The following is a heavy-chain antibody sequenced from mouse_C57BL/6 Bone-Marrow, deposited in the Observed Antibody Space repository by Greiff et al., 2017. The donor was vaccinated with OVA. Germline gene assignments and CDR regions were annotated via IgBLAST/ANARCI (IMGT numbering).Heavy chain of an antibody. CDR3: TRSVGRGFAY. Sequence: QVQLQQSGAELVRPGASVTLSCKASGYTFTDYEMHWVKQTPVHGLEWIGAIDPETGGTAYNQKFKGKAIPTADKSSSIAYMELRSLTSEDSAVYYCTRSVGRGFAYWGQGTLVTVSA. CDR1: GYTFTDYE. D-gene: IGHD4-1*01. J-gene: IGHJ3*01. CDR2: IDPETGGT. V-gene: IGHV1-15*01.